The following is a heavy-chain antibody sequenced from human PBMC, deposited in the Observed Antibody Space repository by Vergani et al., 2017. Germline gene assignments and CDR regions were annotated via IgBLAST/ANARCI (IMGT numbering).Heavy chain of an antibody. CDR1: GGSFSGYY. CDR3: ARGKLVHQYSSSWKPIDY. D-gene: IGHD6-13*01. J-gene: IGHJ4*02. CDR2: INHSGST. V-gene: IGHV4-34*01. Sequence: QVQLQQWGAGLLKPSETLSLTCAVYGGSFSGYYWSWIRQPPGKGLEWIGEINHSGSTNYNPSLKSRVTISVDTSQNQFSLKLSSVTAADTAVYYCARGKLVHQYSSSWKPIDYWGQGTLVTVSS.